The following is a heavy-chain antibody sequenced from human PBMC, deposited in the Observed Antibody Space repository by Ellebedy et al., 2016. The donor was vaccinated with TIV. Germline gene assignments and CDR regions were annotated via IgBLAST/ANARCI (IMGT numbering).Heavy chain of an antibody. Sequence: SETLSLTXTVSGGSISGYYWSWIRQPPGKGLEWIGYIYYSGSTNYNPSLKSRVTISVDTSKNQFSLKLSSVTAADTALHYCATTPSTGPNYYYGMDVWGQGTTVTVSS. J-gene: IGHJ6*02. D-gene: IGHD1-14*01. CDR2: IYYSGST. CDR3: ATTPSTGPNYYYGMDV. CDR1: GGSISGYY. V-gene: IGHV4-59*01.